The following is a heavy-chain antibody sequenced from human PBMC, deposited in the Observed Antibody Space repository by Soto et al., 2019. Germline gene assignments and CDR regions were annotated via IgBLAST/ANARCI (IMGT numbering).Heavy chain of an antibody. Sequence: QVQLVQSGAEVKKPGSSVKVSCKASGGTFSIYAVSWVRQAPGQGLEWMGGIIPIIGTRNYAQRFQGRITITGDESTSTAYMELSSLKSEDTAVYYCARDLGSGYDPGDYWGQGTLVTVSP. CDR2: IIPIIGTR. J-gene: IGHJ4*02. CDR1: GGTFSIYA. D-gene: IGHD5-12*01. V-gene: IGHV1-69*12. CDR3: ARDLGSGYDPGDY.